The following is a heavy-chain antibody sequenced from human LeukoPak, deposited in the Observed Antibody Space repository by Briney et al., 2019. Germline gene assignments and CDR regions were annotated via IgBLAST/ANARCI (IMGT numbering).Heavy chain of an antibody. CDR1: GGSISSYY. D-gene: IGHD3-16*01. V-gene: IGHV4-59*01. J-gene: IGHJ6*03. Sequence: SETLSLTCTVSGGSISSYYWSWIRQPPGKGLEWIGYIYYSGSTNYNPSLKSRVTISVDTSKNQFSLKLSSVTAADTAVYYCARDMIGGYYMDVWGKGTTVTVSS. CDR2: IYYSGST. CDR3: ARDMIGGYYMDV.